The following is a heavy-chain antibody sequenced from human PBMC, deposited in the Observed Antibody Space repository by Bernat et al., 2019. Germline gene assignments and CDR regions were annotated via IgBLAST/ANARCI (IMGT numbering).Heavy chain of an antibody. CDR2: IRSKAYGGTT. CDR1: GFTFGDYA. V-gene: IGHV3-49*03. D-gene: IGHD2-21*02. J-gene: IGHJ5*02. CDR3: TRVGPYCGGDCYDNWFDP. Sequence: EVQLVESGGGLVQPGRSLRLSCTASGFTFGDYAMSWFRQAPGKGLEWVGFIRSKAYGGTTEYAASVKGRFTISRDDSKSIAYLQMNSLKTEDTAVYCCTRVGPYCGGDCYDNWFDPWGQGTLVTVSS.